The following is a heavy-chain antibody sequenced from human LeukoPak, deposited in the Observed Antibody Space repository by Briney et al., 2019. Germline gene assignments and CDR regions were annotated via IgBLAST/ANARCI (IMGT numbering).Heavy chain of an antibody. CDR2: ISGSGGST. Sequence: GGSLRLSCAASVFTFSSYSMSWVQAPGKGLEWVSAISGSGGSTYYADSVKGRFTISRDNSKNTLYLQMNSLRAEDTAVYYCAKEVGSSGWFPFDYWGQGTLVTVSS. V-gene: IGHV3-23*01. CDR1: VFTFSSYS. D-gene: IGHD6-19*01. J-gene: IGHJ4*02. CDR3: AKEVGSSGWFPFDY.